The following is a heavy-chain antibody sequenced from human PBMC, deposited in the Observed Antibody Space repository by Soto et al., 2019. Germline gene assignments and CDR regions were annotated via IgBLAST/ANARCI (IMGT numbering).Heavy chain of an antibody. J-gene: IGHJ5*02. CDR3: ARDSIAARRVNENWFDP. Sequence: PSETLSLTCTVSGGSVSSGSYYWSWIRQPPGKGLEWIGYIYYSGSTNYNPSLKSRVTISVDTSKNQFSLKLSSVTAADTAVYYCARDSIAARRVNENWFDPSGQGTLVTVSS. CDR2: IYYSGST. CDR1: GGSVSSGSYY. D-gene: IGHD6-6*01. V-gene: IGHV4-61*01.